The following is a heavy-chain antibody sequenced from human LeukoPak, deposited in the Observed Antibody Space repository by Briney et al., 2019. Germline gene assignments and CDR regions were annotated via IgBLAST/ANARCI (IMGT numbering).Heavy chain of an antibody. V-gene: IGHV4-34*01. CDR3: ARGRQLSTYDAFDI. CDR1: GGSFSGYY. J-gene: IGHJ3*02. D-gene: IGHD6-13*01. Sequence: SETLSLTCAVYGGSFSGYYWSWIRQPPGKGLEWIGEINHSGSTNYNPSLKSRVTISVDTSKNQFSLKLSSVTAADTAVYYCARGRQLSTYDAFDIWGQGTMVTVSS. CDR2: INHSGST.